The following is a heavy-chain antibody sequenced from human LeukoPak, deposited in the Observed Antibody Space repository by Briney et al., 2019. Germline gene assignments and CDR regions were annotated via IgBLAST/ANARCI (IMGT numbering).Heavy chain of an antibody. CDR1: GFIFSTYG. CDR2: IRHDGSIT. D-gene: IGHD3-16*01. J-gene: IGHJ4*02. CDR3: AKDSLADIDY. V-gene: IGHV3-30*02. Sequence: GGSLRLSCAVSGFIFSTYGMYWVRQAPGKGLEWVAFIRHDGSITNYADSVKGRSTISRDNSKNTLYLQMNSLRAEDTAVYYCAKDSLADIDYWGQGTLVTVSS.